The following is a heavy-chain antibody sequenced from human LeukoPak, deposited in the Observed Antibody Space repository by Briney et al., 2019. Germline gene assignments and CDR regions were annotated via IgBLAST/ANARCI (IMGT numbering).Heavy chain of an antibody. CDR3: ARYRGNSNGGFDP. J-gene: IGHJ5*02. CDR2: IYNSGGT. CDR1: GGSISSYY. V-gene: IGHV4-59*01. D-gene: IGHD4-23*01. Sequence: SETLSLTCTVSGGSISSYYWSWIRQPPGKGLEWIGNIYNSGGTNYNPSLKSRVTTSVDTSKNQFSLKLTSVTAADTAVYYRARYRGNSNGGFDPWGQGTLVTVFS.